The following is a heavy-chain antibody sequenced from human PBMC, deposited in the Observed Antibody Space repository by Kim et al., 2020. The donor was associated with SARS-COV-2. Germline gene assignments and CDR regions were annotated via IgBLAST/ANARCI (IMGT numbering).Heavy chain of an antibody. D-gene: IGHD2-2*01. V-gene: IGHV3-21*01. CDR2: ISSSSSYI. CDR3: ARDPATELGYCSSTSCLWNY. J-gene: IGHJ4*02. CDR1: GFTFSSYS. Sequence: GGSLRLSCAASGFTFSSYSMNWVRQAPGKGLEWVSSISSSSSYIYYADSVKGRFTISRDNAKNSLYLQMNSLRAEDTAVYYCARDPATELGYCSSTSCLWNYWGQGTLVTVSS.